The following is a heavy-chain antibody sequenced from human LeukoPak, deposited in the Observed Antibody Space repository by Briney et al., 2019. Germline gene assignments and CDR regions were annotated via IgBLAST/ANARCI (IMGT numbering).Heavy chain of an antibody. D-gene: IGHD3-16*02. CDR3: ARHSLKLVDADFDY. V-gene: IGHV4-59*08. CDR2: IYYGGRT. CDR1: GGSISSYH. J-gene: IGHJ4*02. Sequence: SSETLSLTCTVSGGSISSYHWSWIRQPPGKGLEWIGYIYYGGRTNYDPSLKSRVTISVDTSKNQFSLTVSSVTAADTAIYYCARHSLKLVDADFDYWGQGTLVTVSS.